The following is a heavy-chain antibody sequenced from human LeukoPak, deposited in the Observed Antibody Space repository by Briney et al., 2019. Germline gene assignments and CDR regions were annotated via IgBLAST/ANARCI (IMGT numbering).Heavy chain of an antibody. Sequence: GGSLRLSCAASGFAISDYFMSWVRQAPGKGLEWVAYIGGSGNIRYYADSLRGRFTVSRDNAKSSLYLQMNSLRAEDTAVYYCALSHVGQLGDYEFYYMDVWGKGTTVTVTS. CDR3: ALSHVGQLGDYEFYYMDV. D-gene: IGHD6-6*01. V-gene: IGHV3-11*01. CDR1: GFAISDYF. J-gene: IGHJ6*03. CDR2: IGGSGNIR.